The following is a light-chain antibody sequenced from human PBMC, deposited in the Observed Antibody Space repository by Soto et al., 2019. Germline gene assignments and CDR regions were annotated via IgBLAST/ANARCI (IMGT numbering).Light chain of an antibody. CDR3: QQYYHWPPFT. Sequence: VMTQSPATLSVSPGERATLSCRASQTIGSNVAWYQQRPGQAPRLLISRASIRATGVPARFTGSGSGTEFTLTVSILQSEDSAVYYCQQYYHWPPFTFGQGTKVEIK. V-gene: IGKV3D-15*03. CDR2: RAS. J-gene: IGKJ2*01. CDR1: QTIGSN.